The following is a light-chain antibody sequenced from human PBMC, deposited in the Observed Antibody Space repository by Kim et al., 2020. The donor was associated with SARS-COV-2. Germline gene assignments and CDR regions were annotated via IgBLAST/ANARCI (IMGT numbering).Light chain of an antibody. Sequence: VSPGKRATLSCRASQNINSQLAWYQQKPGQAPRLLIYESSTRATALPARFSGSESGTEFTLTISSLQSEDFAVYYCQQYHDWPPTFGQGTKVDIK. CDR1: QNINSQ. CDR3: QQYHDWPPT. J-gene: IGKJ1*01. V-gene: IGKV3-15*01. CDR2: ESS.